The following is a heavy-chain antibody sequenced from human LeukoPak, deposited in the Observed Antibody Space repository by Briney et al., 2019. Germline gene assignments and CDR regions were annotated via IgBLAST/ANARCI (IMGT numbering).Heavy chain of an antibody. CDR3: ARDGPGYYGSGSYSRAYDY. Sequence: GGSLRLSCAASGFKFSTYGMHWVRQAPGKGLEWVANINEDGSEKNYVDSVRGRFTISRDNAKNSLYLQMNSLRAEDTAVYYCARDGPGYYGSGSYSRAYDYWGQGTLVTVSS. CDR1: GFKFSTYG. J-gene: IGHJ4*02. V-gene: IGHV3-7*03. D-gene: IGHD3-10*01. CDR2: INEDGSEK.